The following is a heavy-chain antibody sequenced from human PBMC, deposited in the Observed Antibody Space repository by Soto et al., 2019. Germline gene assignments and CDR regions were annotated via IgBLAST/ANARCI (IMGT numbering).Heavy chain of an antibody. CDR3: ARVHVMVVAGSTFDY. J-gene: IGHJ4*01. Sequence: SDTLSLTCAVYGGSFSGSYWASILQPPGKGPEWIASIYHGGTTFYNPSLKSRITISVDTSNKQFSLNLTSVTAADTAVYYCARVHVMVVAGSTFDYWGHGTLVTVSS. D-gene: IGHD6-19*01. CDR2: IYHGGTT. V-gene: IGHV4-38-2*01. CDR1: GGSFSGSY.